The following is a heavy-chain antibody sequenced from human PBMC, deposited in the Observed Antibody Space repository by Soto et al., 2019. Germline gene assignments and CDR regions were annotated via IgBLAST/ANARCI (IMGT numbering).Heavy chain of an antibody. D-gene: IGHD3-10*01. V-gene: IGHV4-59*08. CDR2: IYNSGST. J-gene: IGHJ4*02. CDR3: ASMGYQYGSGRYPLDY. Sequence: PSETLSLTCTVSGGSISSYYWTWIRQPPGKGLEWIGFIYNSGSTHYNPSLKSRVTISVDTSKNQFSLKLRSVTAADTAVYYCASMGYQYGSGRYPLDYWGKGTLVPVAS. CDR1: GGSISSYY.